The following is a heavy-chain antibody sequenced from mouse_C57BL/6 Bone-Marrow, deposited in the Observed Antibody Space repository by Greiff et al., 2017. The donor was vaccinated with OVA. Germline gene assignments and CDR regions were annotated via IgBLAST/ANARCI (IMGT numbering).Heavy chain of an antibody. CDR2: INPSSGYT. V-gene: IGHV1-4*01. CDR3: ARVYYGSSYYAMDY. J-gene: IGHJ4*01. D-gene: IGHD1-1*01. Sequence: VQGVESGAELARPGASVKMSCKASGYTFTSYTMHWVKQRPGQGLEWIGYINPSSGYTKYNQKFKDKATLTADKSSSTAYMQLSSLTSEDSAVYYCARVYYGSSYYAMDYWGQGTSVTVSS. CDR1: GYTFTSYT.